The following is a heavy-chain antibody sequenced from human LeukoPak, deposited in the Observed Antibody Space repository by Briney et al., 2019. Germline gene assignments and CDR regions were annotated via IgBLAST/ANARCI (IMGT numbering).Heavy chain of an antibody. J-gene: IGHJ4*02. D-gene: IGHD1-14*01. V-gene: IGHV3-23*01. CDR1: GFTFSSYA. Sequence: PGGSLRLSCAASGFTFSSYAMSWVRQAPGKGLEWVSAISGSGGSTYYADSVKGRFTISRDNSKNTLYLQMNSLRAEDTAVYYCAKTGRAAVAGSTVDYWGQGTLVTVSS. CDR2: ISGSGGST. CDR3: AKTGRAAVAGSTVDY.